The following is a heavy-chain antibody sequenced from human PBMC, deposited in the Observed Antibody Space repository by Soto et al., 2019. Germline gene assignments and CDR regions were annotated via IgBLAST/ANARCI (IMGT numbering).Heavy chain of an antibody. CDR3: AREARLRNYWFDP. J-gene: IGHJ5*02. CDR1: GGSVSSGSYY. V-gene: IGHV4-61*01. Sequence: SETLSLTCTVSGGSVSSGSYYWSWIRQPPGKGLEWIGYIYYSGSTNYNPSLKSRVTISVDTSKNHFSMKLSSVTAADTAVYYCAREARLRNYWFDPWGQGTLVTVSS. D-gene: IGHD5-18*01. CDR2: IYYSGST.